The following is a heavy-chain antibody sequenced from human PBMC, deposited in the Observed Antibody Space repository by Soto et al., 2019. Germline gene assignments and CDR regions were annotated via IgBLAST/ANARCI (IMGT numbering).Heavy chain of an antibody. Sequence: SETLSLTCTVSGGSISTYYWSWIRQSPGKGLEWIGYIHYSGSTNYNSSLKSRVTISVDTSKNQFSLKLSSVTAADTAVYYCARINLVYGSGRFWGPVWLGPWGQGTLVT. D-gene: IGHD3-10*01. CDR2: IHYSGST. J-gene: IGHJ5*02. CDR3: ARINLVYGSGRFWGPVWLGP. V-gene: IGHV4-59*01. CDR1: GGSISTYY.